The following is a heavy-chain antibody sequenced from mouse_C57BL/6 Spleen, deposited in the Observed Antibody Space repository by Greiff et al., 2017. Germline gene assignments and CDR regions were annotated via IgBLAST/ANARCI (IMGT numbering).Heavy chain of an antibody. Sequence: QVQLQQSGAELVRPGTSVKVSCKASGYAFTNYLIEWVKQRPGQGLEWIGVINPGSGGTNYNEKFKGKATLTADKSSSTAYMQLSSLTSEDSAVYFCARDYDDLYYFDYWGQGTTLTVSS. J-gene: IGHJ2*01. CDR2: INPGSGGT. V-gene: IGHV1-54*01. CDR1: GYAFTNYL. D-gene: IGHD1-1*01. CDR3: ARDYDDLYYFDY.